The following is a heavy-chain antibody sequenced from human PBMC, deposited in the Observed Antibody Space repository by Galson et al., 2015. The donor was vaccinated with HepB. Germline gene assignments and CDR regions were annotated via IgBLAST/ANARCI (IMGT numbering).Heavy chain of an antibody. D-gene: IGHD6-19*01. CDR1: GGSVSSGTYY. CDR3: ARDVRIAVDHGLYYFDY. CDR2: IYYSGST. Sequence: SETLSLTCTVSGGSVSSGTYYWSWIRQPPGKGLEWIGYIYYSGSTNDNPSLKSRVTISVDTSKNQFSLKLSSVTAADTAVYYCARDVRIAVDHGLYYFDYWGQGTLVTVSS. J-gene: IGHJ4*02. V-gene: IGHV4-61*01.